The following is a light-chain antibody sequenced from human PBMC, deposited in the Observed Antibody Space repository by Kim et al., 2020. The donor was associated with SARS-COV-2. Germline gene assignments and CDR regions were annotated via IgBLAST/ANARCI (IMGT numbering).Light chain of an antibody. CDR3: QQSFRIPPT. CDR2: AAS. J-gene: IGKJ4*02. CDR1: ENINSY. V-gene: IGKV1-39*01. Sequence: DIQMTQSPSSLSASLGDRVTITCRATENINSYLNWYQQKPGKAPKLLIYAASSLKSGVPSRFSGSGSGTDFTLTISSLQPEDIATYYCQQSFRIPPTFGGGTKVEIK.